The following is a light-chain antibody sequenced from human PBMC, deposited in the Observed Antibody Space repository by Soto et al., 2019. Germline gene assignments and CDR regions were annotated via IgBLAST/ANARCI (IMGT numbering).Light chain of an antibody. CDR2: DNN. CDR3: ATWDGSRTGEV. V-gene: IGLV1-51*01. Sequence: QSVLPQSPSVSAAPGQKVTISCSGSTSNIGNNYVSWYQQLPGTAPKLLIYDNNKRPSGIPDRFSGSKSGTSGTLDITGLQTGDEAEYYCATWDGSRTGEVFGGGTKLTVL. CDR1: TSNIGNNY. J-gene: IGLJ2*01.